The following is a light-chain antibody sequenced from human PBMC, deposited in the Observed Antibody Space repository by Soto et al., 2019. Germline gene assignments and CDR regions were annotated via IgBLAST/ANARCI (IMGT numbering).Light chain of an antibody. J-gene: IGKJ4*01. V-gene: IGKV3-20*01. CDR3: QQHGSSPLT. CDR1: QSVGTSY. Sequence: EIVLTQSPGTLSLSPGERATLSCRASQSVGTSYLAWYQQKPGQAPRLLIYAASSRATGIPDRFTGSGSGTDFALTISRLEPEDFAVYLCQQHGSSPLTFGGGTKVDIK. CDR2: AAS.